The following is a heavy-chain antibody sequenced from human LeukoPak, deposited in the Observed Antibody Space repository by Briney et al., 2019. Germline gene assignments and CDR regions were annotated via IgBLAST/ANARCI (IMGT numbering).Heavy chain of an antibody. CDR2: IYTSGST. CDR1: GGSISSYY. Sequence: PSETLSLTCTVSGGSISSYYWSWIRQPAGKGLEWIGRIYTSGSTNYNPSLKSRVTMSVDTSKNQFSPKLSSVTAADTAVYYCARDNNYYGSGSYHDYWGQGTLVTVSS. V-gene: IGHV4-4*07. CDR3: ARDNNYYGSGSYHDY. J-gene: IGHJ4*02. D-gene: IGHD3-10*01.